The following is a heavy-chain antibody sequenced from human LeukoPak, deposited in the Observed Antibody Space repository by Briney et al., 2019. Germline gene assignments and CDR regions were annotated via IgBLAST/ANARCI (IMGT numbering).Heavy chain of an antibody. CDR2: IIPIFGTA. V-gene: IGHV1-69*13. J-gene: IGHJ6*02. Sequence: ASVKVSCKASGGTFSSYAISWVRQAPGQGLEWMGGIIPIFGTANYAQKFQGRVTITADESTSTAYMELSSLRSEDTAVYYCARVSMATIHYYYYGMDVWGQGTTVTVSS. CDR3: ARVSMATIHYYYYGMDV. D-gene: IGHD5-24*01. CDR1: GGTFSSYA.